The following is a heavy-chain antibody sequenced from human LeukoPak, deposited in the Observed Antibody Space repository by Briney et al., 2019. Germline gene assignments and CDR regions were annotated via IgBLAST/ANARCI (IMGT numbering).Heavy chain of an antibody. J-gene: IGHJ3*02. CDR3: ARGYDSSGYYFPDAFDI. V-gene: IGHV4-30-4*01. Sequence: SETLSLTCTVSGGSISSGDYYWSWIRQPPGKGLEWIGYIYYSGSTYYNPSLKTLVTISVDTSKNQFSLKLSSVTAADTAVYYCARGYDSSGYYFPDAFDIWGQGTMVTVSS. D-gene: IGHD3-22*01. CDR1: GGSISSGDYY. CDR2: IYYSGST.